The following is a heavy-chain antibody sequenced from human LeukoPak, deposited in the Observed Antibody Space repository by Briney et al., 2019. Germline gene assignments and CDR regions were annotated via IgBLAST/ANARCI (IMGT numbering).Heavy chain of an antibody. Sequence: SETLSLTCTVSGGSISSYYWSWIRQRAGKGLEWIGRIYTSGSTNYNPSLKSRVTMSVDTSKNQFSLKLSSVTAADTAVYYCARVQYSSGRALMYYFDFWGQGTLVTVSS. D-gene: IGHD6-19*01. V-gene: IGHV4-4*07. CDR1: GGSISSYY. CDR2: IYTSGST. CDR3: ARVQYSSGRALMYYFDF. J-gene: IGHJ4*02.